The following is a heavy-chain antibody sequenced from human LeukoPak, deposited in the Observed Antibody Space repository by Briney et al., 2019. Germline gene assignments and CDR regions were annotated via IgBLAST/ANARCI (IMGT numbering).Heavy chain of an antibody. J-gene: IGHJ6*02. D-gene: IGHD2-15*01. V-gene: IGHV3-13*01. CDR3: ARSGYCSGGSCYSGIGYYYYGMDV. CDR2: IGTAGDT. Sequence: PGGSLRLSCAASGFTFSSYDMHWVRQATGKGLEWVSAIGTAGDTYYPGSVKGRFTISRENAKNSLYVQMNSLRDGDTAVYYCARSGYCSGGSCYSGIGYYYYGMDVWGQGTTVTVSS. CDR1: GFTFSSYD.